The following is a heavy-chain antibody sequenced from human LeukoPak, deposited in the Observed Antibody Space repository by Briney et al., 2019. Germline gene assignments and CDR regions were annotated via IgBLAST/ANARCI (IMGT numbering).Heavy chain of an antibody. V-gene: IGHV3-30*03. J-gene: IGHJ4*02. CDR2: ISYDGSNK. D-gene: IGHD3-22*01. CDR3: ARDLETYYYDSSGYLAHY. Sequence: GGPLRLSCAASGFTFSSYGMHWVRQAPGKGLEWVAVISYDGSNKYYADSVKGRFTISRDNSKNTLYLQMNSLRAEDTAVYYCARDLETYYYDSSGYLAHYWGQGTLVTVSS. CDR1: GFTFSSYG.